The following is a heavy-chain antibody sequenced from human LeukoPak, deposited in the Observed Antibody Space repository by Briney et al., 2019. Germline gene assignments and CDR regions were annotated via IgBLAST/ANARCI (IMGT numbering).Heavy chain of an antibody. CDR3: AKGYGESHFDS. Sequence: GGSLRLSCAASGFTFSDYYMSWIRQAPGKGLEWVAFIRFDGSNQYYTDSVKGRFTISRDNSNNTLFLQMNNLRGDDTAVYLCAKGYGESHFDSWGQGTLVTVSS. V-gene: IGHV3-30*02. D-gene: IGHD5-18*01. J-gene: IGHJ4*02. CDR2: IRFDGSNQ. CDR1: GFTFSDYY.